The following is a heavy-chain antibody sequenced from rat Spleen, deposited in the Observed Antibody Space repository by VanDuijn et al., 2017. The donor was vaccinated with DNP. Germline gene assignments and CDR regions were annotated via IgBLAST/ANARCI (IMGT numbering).Heavy chain of an antibody. Sequence: EVQLQESGPGLVKPSQSLSLTCSVTGYSISSSYRWNWIRKFPGHKLEWMGYINSAGSTNYNPSLKGRISITSDTSKNQFFLQVNSVTTEDTATYYCAARAPGDYFYGGYFDYWGQGVMVTVSS. V-gene: IGHV3-3*01. CDR3: AARAPGDYFYGGYFDY. J-gene: IGHJ2*01. D-gene: IGHD1-6*01. CDR2: INSAGST. CDR1: GYSISSSYR.